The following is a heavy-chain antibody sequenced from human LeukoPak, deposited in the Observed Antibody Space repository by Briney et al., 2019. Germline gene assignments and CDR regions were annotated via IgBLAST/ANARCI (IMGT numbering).Heavy chain of an antibody. J-gene: IGHJ3*02. V-gene: IGHV3-23*01. CDR3: AKVFGVTPDAPSAFDI. CDR2: IIASGGRT. D-gene: IGHD2-15*01. CDR1: GITFNSCA. Sequence: GGSLRLSCVASGITFNSCAMSWVRQAPGKGLEWVSAIIASGGRTYYADSVKGRFTISRDNSKNTLYMQINSLRAEDTAVYYCAKVFGVTPDAPSAFDIWGQGTVVTVSS.